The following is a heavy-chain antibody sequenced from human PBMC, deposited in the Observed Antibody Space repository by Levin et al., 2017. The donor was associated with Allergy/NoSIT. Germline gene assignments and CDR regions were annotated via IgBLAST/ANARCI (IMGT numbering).Heavy chain of an antibody. Sequence: TLSLTCTVSGGSVSSGVYYWGWIRQPPGKALEWLALIYWDDDKRYSPSLKSRLTITKDTSKNQVVLTMTNMDPVDTATYYCAHSRYGFFDYWGQGTLVTVSS. CDR2: IYWDDDK. CDR3: AHSRYGFFDY. D-gene: IGHD3-3*01. V-gene: IGHV2-5*02. J-gene: IGHJ4*02. CDR1: GGSVSSGVYY.